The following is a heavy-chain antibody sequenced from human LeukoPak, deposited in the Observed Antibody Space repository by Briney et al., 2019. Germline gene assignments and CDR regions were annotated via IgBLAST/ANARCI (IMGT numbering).Heavy chain of an antibody. Sequence: SETLSLTCTVSGGSISSYYWSWIRQPPGKGLEWIGSLYHPDSTYYNPSLKSRVTMSVDTSRNQFSLRLSFVTAADTAVYYCARQYDSYFYYYLDLWGTGTTVTVSS. J-gene: IGHJ6*03. V-gene: IGHV4-59*04. D-gene: IGHD4-11*01. CDR3: ARQYDSYFYYYLDL. CDR2: LYHPDST. CDR1: GGSISSYY.